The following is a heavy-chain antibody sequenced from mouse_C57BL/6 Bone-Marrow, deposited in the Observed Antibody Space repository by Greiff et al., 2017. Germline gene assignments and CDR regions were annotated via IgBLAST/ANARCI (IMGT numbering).Heavy chain of an antibody. CDR3: ARDRGYRFAY. D-gene: IGHD3-1*01. CDR2: ISDGGSYT. Sequence: EVMLVESGGGLVKPGGSLKLSCAASGFTFSSYAMSWVRQTPEKRLEWVATISDGGSYTYYPDNVKGRFTISRDNAKNNLYLQMSHLKSEDTAMYYCARDRGYRFAYWGQGTLVTVSA. V-gene: IGHV5-4*01. J-gene: IGHJ3*01. CDR1: GFTFSSYA.